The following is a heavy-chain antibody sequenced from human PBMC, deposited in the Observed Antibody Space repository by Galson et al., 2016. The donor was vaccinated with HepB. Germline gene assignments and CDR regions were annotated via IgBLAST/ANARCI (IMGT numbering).Heavy chain of an antibody. Sequence: SETLSLTCSVSVGSISGHYWSWIRQPPGKGLEWIGCIYYSGYSNSSPSLRSRVTISVDPSKNQFSLKLSSVTAADTAVYYCASHIDVVPTGRSFEVWGQGALVSVSS. D-gene: IGHD2-2*01. CDR3: ASHIDVVPTGRSFEV. J-gene: IGHJ4*02. V-gene: IGHV4-59*08. CDR2: IYYSGYS. CDR1: VGSISGHY.